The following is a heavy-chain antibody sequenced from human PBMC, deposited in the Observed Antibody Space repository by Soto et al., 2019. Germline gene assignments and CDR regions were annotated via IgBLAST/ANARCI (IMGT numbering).Heavy chain of an antibody. CDR3: AMPGYCSGGSCYDFDY. CDR2: IDPRDSYT. Sequence: PGESLKISCKGSGYSFISYWINWVRQLPGKGLEWMGRIDPRDSYTNYGPSFQGHVTISVDKSINTVYLQWSSLMASDTATYYCAMPGYCSGGSCYDFDYWGQGTLVTVSS. V-gene: IGHV5-10-1*01. D-gene: IGHD2-15*01. J-gene: IGHJ4*02. CDR1: GYSFISYW.